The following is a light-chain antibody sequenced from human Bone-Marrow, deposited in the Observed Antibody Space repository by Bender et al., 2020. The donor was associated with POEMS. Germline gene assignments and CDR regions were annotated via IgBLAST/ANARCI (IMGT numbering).Light chain of an antibody. CDR2: QDN. J-gene: IGLJ2*01. CDR1: NIGSKS. Sequence: SYVLTQPPSVSVAPGQTATITCGGNNIGSKSVHWYQQKPGQSPVLIISQDNKRPSGIPERFSGSNSGNTATLTLAGTQALDEADYYCQAWDSLTGVIFGGGTKLTVL. V-gene: IGLV3-21*01. CDR3: QAWDSLTGVI.